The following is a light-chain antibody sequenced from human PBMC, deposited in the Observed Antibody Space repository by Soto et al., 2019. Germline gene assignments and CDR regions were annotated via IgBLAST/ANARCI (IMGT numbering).Light chain of an antibody. CDR1: SSDGDDYKD. J-gene: IGLJ1*01. CDR3: SSYTSTTTV. CDR2: EVT. V-gene: IGLV2-14*01. Sequence: QYALTQPASVSGSPGQSITIYCTGISSDGDDYKDVSWYQQHPGKAPKLMIYEVTYRPSGVSNRFSGSKSGNTASLTISGLQAEDEADYYCSSYTSTTTVFGTGTKVTVL.